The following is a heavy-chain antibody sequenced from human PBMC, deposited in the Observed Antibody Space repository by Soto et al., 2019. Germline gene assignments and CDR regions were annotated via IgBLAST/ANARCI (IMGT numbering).Heavy chain of an antibody. V-gene: IGHV3-73*01. CDR1: GFTFSGSA. Sequence: LRLSCAASGFTFSGSAMHWVRQASGKGLEWVGRIRSKANSYATAYAASVKGRFTISRDDSKNTAYLQMNSLKTEDTAVYYCTRQSRWAAAYYYYGMDVWGQGTTVTVSS. D-gene: IGHD6-13*01. CDR2: IRSKANSYAT. J-gene: IGHJ6*02. CDR3: TRQSRWAAAYYYYGMDV.